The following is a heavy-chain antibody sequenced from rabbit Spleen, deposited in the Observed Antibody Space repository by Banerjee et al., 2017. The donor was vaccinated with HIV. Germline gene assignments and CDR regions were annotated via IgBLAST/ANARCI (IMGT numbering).Heavy chain of an antibody. Sequence: QEQLMESGGGLVKPGGTLTLTCKVSGIDISRYWICWVRQAPGKGLEWIACIYGGSSGSTYYASWAKGRFTISKTSPTTVTLQVTSLTAADTATYFCARDSYDDYGYVKLWGPGTLVTVS. CDR2: IYGGSSGST. CDR1: GIDISRYW. CDR3: ARDSYDDYGYVKL. J-gene: IGHJ4*01. V-gene: IGHV1S45*01. D-gene: IGHD2-1*01.